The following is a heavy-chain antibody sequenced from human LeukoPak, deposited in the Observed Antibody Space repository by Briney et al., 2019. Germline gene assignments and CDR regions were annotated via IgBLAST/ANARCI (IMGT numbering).Heavy chain of an antibody. V-gene: IGHV3-9*01. D-gene: IGHD3-22*01. CDR3: AKDRYYDSSGSFDY. Sequence: GGSLRLSCTGSGFTFSTSGMNWVRQAPGRGLEWVSGISWNSGSIGYADSVKGRFTISRDNAKNSLYLQMNSLRAEDTALYYCAKDRYYDSSGSFDYWGQGTLVTVSS. J-gene: IGHJ4*02. CDR1: GFTFSTSG. CDR2: ISWNSGSI.